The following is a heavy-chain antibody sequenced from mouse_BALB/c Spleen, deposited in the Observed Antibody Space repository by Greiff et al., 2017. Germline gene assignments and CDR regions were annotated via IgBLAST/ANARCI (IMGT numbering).Heavy chain of an antibody. CDR2: IYPGNGGT. CDR3: ARGGYGNFAWFAY. J-gene: IGHJ3*01. D-gene: IGHD2-10*02. CDR1: GYTFTSYN. V-gene: IGHV1-12*01. Sequence: QVQLQQSGAELVRSGASVKMSCKASGYTFTSYNMHWVKQTPGQGLEWIGYIYPGNGGTNYNQKFKGKATLTADTSSSTAYMQISSLTSEDSAVYFCARGGYGNFAWFAYWGQGTLVTVSA.